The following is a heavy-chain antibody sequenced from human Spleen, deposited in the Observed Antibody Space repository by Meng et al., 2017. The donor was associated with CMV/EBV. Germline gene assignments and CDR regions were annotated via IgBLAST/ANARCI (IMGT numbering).Heavy chain of an antibody. V-gene: IGHV3-33*01. CDR3: ARGLRGGVDY. CDR1: GFTFNNYG. D-gene: IGHD3-3*01. CDR2: IWYDGSNK. Sequence: GESLKISCAASGFTFNNYGMHWVRQAPGKGLEWVAVIWYDGSNKYYAGSVKGRFTISRDNAKNTLYVQMNSLRAEDTAVYYCARGLRGGVDYWGQGTLVTVSS. J-gene: IGHJ4*02.